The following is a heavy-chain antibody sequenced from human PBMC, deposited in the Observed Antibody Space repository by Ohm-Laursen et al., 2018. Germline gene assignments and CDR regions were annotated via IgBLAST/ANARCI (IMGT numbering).Heavy chain of an antibody. J-gene: IGHJ5*02. CDR2: IYYSGST. V-gene: IGHV4-39*07. D-gene: IGHD6-6*01. Sequence: GTLSLTCIVSGASISGSSYYWGWIRQPPGKGLEWIGNIYYSGSTYDNPSLESRVTISVDPSKNQFSLKLNSVTAADTALYYCVLYSSFSVSWGQGTLVTVSS. CDR1: GASISGSSYY. CDR3: VLYSSFSVS.